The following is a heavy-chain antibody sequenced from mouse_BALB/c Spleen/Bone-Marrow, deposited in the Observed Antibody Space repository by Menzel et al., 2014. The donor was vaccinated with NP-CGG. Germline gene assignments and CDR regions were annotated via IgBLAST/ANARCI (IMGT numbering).Heavy chain of an antibody. V-gene: IGHV2-9*02. CDR1: GFSLTSYG. J-gene: IGHJ3*01. CDR2: IWAGGST. Sequence: VMLVESGPGLVAPSQSLPITCTVSGFSLTSYGVHWVRQPPGKGLEWLGAIWAGGSTNYNSALMSRLSITKDNSKSQVFLEMDSLQTDDTAMYYCARVFTTATWGFAYWGQGTLVTVSA. D-gene: IGHD1-2*01. CDR3: ARVFTTATWGFAY.